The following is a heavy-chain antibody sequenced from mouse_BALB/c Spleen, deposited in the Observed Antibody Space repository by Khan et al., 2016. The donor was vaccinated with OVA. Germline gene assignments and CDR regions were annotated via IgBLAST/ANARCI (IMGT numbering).Heavy chain of an antibody. J-gene: IGHJ4*01. CDR2: ISYSGST. D-gene: IGHD1-1*01. CDR1: GYSITSNYA. Sequence: EVQLQESGPGLVKPSQSLSLTCTVTGYSITSNYAWNWIRQFPGNKLEWMAYISYSGSTSYNPSLKSRISITRDTSKNQFFLPLNSVTTEDTATYYWANNYDYSLTVDYWRQGTSVTVSS. CDR3: ANNYDYSLTVDY. V-gene: IGHV3-2*02.